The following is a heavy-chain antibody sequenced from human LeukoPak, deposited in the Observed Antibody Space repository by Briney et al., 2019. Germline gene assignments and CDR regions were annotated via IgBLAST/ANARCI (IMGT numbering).Heavy chain of an antibody. V-gene: IGHV1-2*02. D-gene: IGHD2-2*01. Sequence: ASVEVSCKASGYTFTSYGISWVRQAPGQGLEWMGWLNPKSGDTNYAQKFQGRVTVTRDTPISTAYMELSRLRSDDTAVYYCARPSSTDYVWGQGTQVTVSS. CDR3: ARPSSTDYV. CDR2: LNPKSGDT. J-gene: IGHJ4*02. CDR1: GYTFTSYG.